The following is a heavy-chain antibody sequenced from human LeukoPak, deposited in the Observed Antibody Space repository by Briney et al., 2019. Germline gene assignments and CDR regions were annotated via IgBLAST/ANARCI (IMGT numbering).Heavy chain of an antibody. J-gene: IGHJ4*02. CDR2: SRYKSDSYTA. D-gene: IGHD6-13*01. CDR1: GLTFSDSF. CDR3: ATSSWYRLAY. Sequence: GGPLRLSCAASGLTFSDSFMSWVRQAPGKGLEWIGRSRYKSDSYTAEYAASVKGRFTISRDESKNSLYLQISSLETEDAAVYYCATSSWYRLAYWGQGSLVTVSS. V-gene: IGHV3-72*01.